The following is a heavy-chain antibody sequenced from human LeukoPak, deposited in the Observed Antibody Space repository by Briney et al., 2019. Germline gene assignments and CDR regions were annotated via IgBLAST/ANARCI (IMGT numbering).Heavy chain of an antibody. CDR2: IKQDGSDK. D-gene: IGHD1-14*01. Sequence: GVSLRLSCAASGFTFSSYWMSWVRQAPGKGLEWVANIKQDGSDKYYVDSVKGRFTISRDNAKNSLYLQMNSLRAEDTAVYYCARDNPQGYFDYWGQGTLVTVSS. CDR1: GFTFSSYW. V-gene: IGHV3-7*05. CDR3: ARDNPQGYFDY. J-gene: IGHJ4*02.